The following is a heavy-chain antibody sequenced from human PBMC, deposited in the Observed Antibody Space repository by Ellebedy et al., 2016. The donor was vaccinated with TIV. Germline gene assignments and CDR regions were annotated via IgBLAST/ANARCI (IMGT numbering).Heavy chain of an antibody. V-gene: IGHV4-4*02. CDR1: GDSITGDNW. J-gene: IGHJ4*02. CDR2: TSHDGFT. CDR3: ARGVVFGY. Sequence: MPGGSLRLSCDVSGDSITGDNWWSWVRQPPGTGLEWVGETSHDGFTNYNPSLTSRVTISVDTSKNQFSLKLSSVTAADTAVYYCARGVVFGYWGQGTLVTVSS. D-gene: IGHD3-3*01.